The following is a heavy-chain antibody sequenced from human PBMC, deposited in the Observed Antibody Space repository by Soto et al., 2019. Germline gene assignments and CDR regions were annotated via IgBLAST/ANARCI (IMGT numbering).Heavy chain of an antibody. D-gene: IGHD1-26*01. J-gene: IGHJ4*02. V-gene: IGHV3-30*18. CDR3: DKDKSSAGSTRGPFDC. CDR1: GSTFSDYG. CDR2: ISYDGSSK. Sequence: GGSLRLSCAASGSTFSDYGMHWVRQAPGKGLEWLAVISYDGSSKYYADSVKGRFTISRDNSKNTLYLQMSSLRTEETAVYSCDKDKSSAGSTRGPFDCWGQGTLVTVSS.